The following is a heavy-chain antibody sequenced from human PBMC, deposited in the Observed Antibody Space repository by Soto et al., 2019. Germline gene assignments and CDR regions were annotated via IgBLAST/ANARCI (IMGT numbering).Heavy chain of an antibody. D-gene: IGHD1-26*01. CDR3: ASGRLYSGSYIDY. CDR1: GFTFSSYG. J-gene: IGHJ4*02. Sequence: QVQLVESGGGVVQPGRSLRLSCAASGFTFSSYGMHWVRQAPGKGLEWVAVIWYDGSNKYYADSVKGRFTISRDNSKNTLYLQMNSLRTEDTAVYYCASGRLYSGSYIDYWGQGTLVTVSS. V-gene: IGHV3-33*01. CDR2: IWYDGSNK.